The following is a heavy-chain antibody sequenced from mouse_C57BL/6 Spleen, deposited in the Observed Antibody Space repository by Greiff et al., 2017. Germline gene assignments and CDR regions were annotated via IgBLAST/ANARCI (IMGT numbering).Heavy chain of an antibody. J-gene: IGHJ3*01. CDR3: AGRLLGRGFAY. Sequence: QVQLQQPGAELVKPGASVKLSCKASGYTFTSYWMQWVKQRPGQGLEWIGEIDPSDSYTNYNQKFKGKATLTVDTSSSTAYMQLSSLTSEDAAVYYCAGRLLGRGFAYWGQGTLVTVSA. V-gene: IGHV1-50*01. D-gene: IGHD4-1*01. CDR2: IDPSDSYT. CDR1: GYTFTSYW.